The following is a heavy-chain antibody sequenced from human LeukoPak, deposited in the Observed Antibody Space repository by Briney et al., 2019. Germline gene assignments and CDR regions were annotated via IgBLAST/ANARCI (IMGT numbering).Heavy chain of an antibody. CDR3: ARKMGTLGHAFDI. J-gene: IGHJ3*02. D-gene: IGHD7-27*01. CDR1: GFTFSSYS. CDR2: ISSSSSYI. V-gene: IGHV3-21*01. Sequence: GGSLRLSCAASGFTFSSYSMNWVRQAPGKGLEWVSSISSSSSYIYYADSVKGRFTISKDNAKNSLYLQMNSLRAEDTAVYYCARKMGTLGHAFDIWGQGTMVTVSS.